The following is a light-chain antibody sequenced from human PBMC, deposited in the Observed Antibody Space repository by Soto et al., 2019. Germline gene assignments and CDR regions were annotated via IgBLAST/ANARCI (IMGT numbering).Light chain of an antibody. J-gene: IGKJ5*01. CDR1: QTISTS. V-gene: IGKV3-20*01. CDR2: GAS. CDR3: QQYGGSLPIT. Sequence: TPSPPSLSASVAYRVAISWCPSQTISTSLNWYRQKPGQAPRLLISGASRRATGIPDRFGGSASGTDFTLTINRLEPEDFAIYFCQQYGGSLPITFGQGTRLEIK.